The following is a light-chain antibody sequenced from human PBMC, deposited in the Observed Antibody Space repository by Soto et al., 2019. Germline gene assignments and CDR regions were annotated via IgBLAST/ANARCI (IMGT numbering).Light chain of an antibody. V-gene: IGKV1-5*03. CDR1: QSISTW. Sequence: DIQMTQSPSTLSASVGDRVTITCRASQSISTWLAWYQQKPGKAPKLLIYKASTLESGVPSRFSGSGSGTEFTLTTSSLQPDDFATYYCQQYNSYWTCGQGTKV. J-gene: IGKJ1*01. CDR3: QQYNSYWT. CDR2: KAS.